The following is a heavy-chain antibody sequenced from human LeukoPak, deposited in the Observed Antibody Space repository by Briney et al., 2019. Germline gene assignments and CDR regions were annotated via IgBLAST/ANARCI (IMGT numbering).Heavy chain of an antibody. J-gene: IGHJ4*02. V-gene: IGHV4-39*01. Sequence: SETLSLTCTVSGGSISSSSYYWGWIRQPPGKGLEWIGSIYYSGSTYYNPSLKSRVTISVDTSKNQFSLKLSSVTAADTAAYYCARLCGSGSRKGLLYYFDYWGQGTLVTVSS. CDR1: GGSISSSSYY. CDR3: ARLCGSGSRKGLLYYFDY. CDR2: IYYSGST. D-gene: IGHD3-10*01.